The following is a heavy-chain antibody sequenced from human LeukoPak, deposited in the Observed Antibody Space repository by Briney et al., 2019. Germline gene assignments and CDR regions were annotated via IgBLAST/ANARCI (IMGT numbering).Heavy chain of an antibody. D-gene: IGHD2-21*02. V-gene: IGHV5-51*01. Sequence: GESLKISCKGSGYSSTSYWNGWVRQISGKGLEWMGIIYSGDSDTRYSPSFQGQVTISADKSISTAYLQWSSLKASDTAMYYCASSAYCGGDCYSSDAFDIWGQGTMVTVSS. CDR2: IYSGDSDT. J-gene: IGHJ3*02. CDR1: GYSSTSYW. CDR3: ASSAYCGGDCYSSDAFDI.